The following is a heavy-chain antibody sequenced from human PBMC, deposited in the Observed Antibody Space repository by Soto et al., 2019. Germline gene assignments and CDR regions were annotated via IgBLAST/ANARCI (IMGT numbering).Heavy chain of an antibody. V-gene: IGHV4-4*02. D-gene: IGHD3-10*02. CDR3: ASVRGQYYYGMDV. Sequence: QVQLQESGPGLVKPSGTLSLTCAVSGGSISSSNWWSWVRQPPGKGLEWIGEIYHSGSTNYNPSPKSRVTIAVDKSQNQSSLKLSSVTAADTAVYYCASVRGQYYYGMDVWGQGTTVTVSS. CDR2: IYHSGST. CDR1: GGSISSSNW. J-gene: IGHJ6*02.